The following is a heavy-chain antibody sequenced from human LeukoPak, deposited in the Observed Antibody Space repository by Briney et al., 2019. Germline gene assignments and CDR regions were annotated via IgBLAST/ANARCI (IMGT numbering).Heavy chain of an antibody. CDR2: INPNSGGT. D-gene: IGHD5-12*01. V-gene: IGHV1-2*02. J-gene: IGHJ4*02. Sequence: PGGSLRLSCAASGFTFSSYGMHWVRQAPGQGLEWMGWINPNSGGTNYAQKFQGRVTMTRETSISTAYMELSRLRSDDTAVYYCARESVDIVATVDYWGQGTLVTVSS. CDR3: ARESVDIVATVDY. CDR1: GFTFSSYG.